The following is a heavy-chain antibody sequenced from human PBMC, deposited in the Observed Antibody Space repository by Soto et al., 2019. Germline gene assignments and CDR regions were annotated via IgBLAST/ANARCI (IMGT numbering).Heavy chain of an antibody. Sequence: QVQLVQSGAEVKKPGASVKVSCKASGYTFTSYGISWVRQAPGQGLEWMGWISAYNGNTNYAQKLQGRVTMTTDTYTGTAYKELRRLRSDDTALYYCARDPPRTDNVVVPAKWSHYYYYGMDVWGQGTTVTVSS. V-gene: IGHV1-18*01. CDR3: ARDPPRTDNVVVPAKWSHYYYYGMDV. CDR2: ISAYNGNT. J-gene: IGHJ6*02. CDR1: GYTFTSYG. D-gene: IGHD2-2*01.